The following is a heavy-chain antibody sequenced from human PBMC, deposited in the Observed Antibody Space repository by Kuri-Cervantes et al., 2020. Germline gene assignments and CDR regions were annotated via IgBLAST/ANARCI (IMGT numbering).Heavy chain of an antibody. CDR2: ISGSGGST. CDR1: GFTFSSYS. Sequence: GESLKISCAASGFTFSSYSMNWVRQAPGKGLEWVSAISGSGGSTYYADSVKGRFTISRDNSKNTLYLQMNTLRAEDTAAYYCANGSSGLFDPWGQGTLVTVSS. J-gene: IGHJ5*02. CDR3: ANGSSGLFDP. D-gene: IGHD5-12*01. V-gene: IGHV3-23*01.